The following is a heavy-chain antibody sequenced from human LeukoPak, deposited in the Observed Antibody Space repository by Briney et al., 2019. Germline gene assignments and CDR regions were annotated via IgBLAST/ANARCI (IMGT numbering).Heavy chain of an antibody. CDR1: GFTFSSYA. V-gene: IGHV3-23*01. D-gene: IGHD3-10*01. J-gene: IGHJ4*02. CDR3: AKHGENYYGSGSYAY. Sequence: GGSLRLSCAASGFTFSSYAMSWVRQAPGKGLEWVSAISGSGGSTYYADSVKGRFTISRDNSKNTLYLEMNSLRAEDTAVYYCAKHGENYYGSGSYAYWGQGTLVTVSS. CDR2: ISGSGGST.